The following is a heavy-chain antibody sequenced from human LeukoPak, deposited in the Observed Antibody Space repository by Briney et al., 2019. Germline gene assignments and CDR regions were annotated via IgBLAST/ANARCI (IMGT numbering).Heavy chain of an antibody. Sequence: PSETLSLTCTVSGGSISSYYWSWIRQPPGKGPEWIGYIYTSGSTNYNPSLKSRVTISVDTSKNQFSLKLSSVTAADTAVYYCARPTGSGRSNWFDPWGQGTLVTVSP. CDR1: GGSISSYY. CDR3: ARPTGSGRSNWFDP. J-gene: IGHJ5*02. V-gene: IGHV4-4*09. D-gene: IGHD3-10*01. CDR2: IYTSGST.